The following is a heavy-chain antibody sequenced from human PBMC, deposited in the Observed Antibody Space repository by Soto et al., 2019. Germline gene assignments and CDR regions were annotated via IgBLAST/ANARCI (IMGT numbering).Heavy chain of an antibody. CDR1: GGTFSSYA. CDR2: FIPLLGSA. J-gene: IGHJ4*01. D-gene: IGHD3-16*01. V-gene: IGHV1-69*01. CDR3: AIGSPYICEFVY. Sequence: VQLGQSGAEVQKPGSSVKVSCKASGGTFSSYAVSWVRQAPGQGLEWMGGFIPLLGSANYAGKCQGRVTITAGESATVAFVELSTMRSEDTAVYYCAIGSPYICEFVYLGQGTLVTVSS.